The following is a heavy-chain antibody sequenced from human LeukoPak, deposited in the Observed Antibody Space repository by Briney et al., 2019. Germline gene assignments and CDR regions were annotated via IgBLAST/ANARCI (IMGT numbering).Heavy chain of an antibody. CDR2: ISGSGGST. D-gene: IGHD6-19*01. J-gene: IGHJ4*02. CDR1: GFTFSSYA. V-gene: IGHV3-23*01. Sequence: GGSLRLSCAASGFTFSSYAMSWVRQAPGKGLEWVSAISGSGGSTYYADSVKGRFTISRDNSKNTLYLQMNSLRAEDTAVYYCARDSSGWYNFDYWGRGTLVTVSS. CDR3: ARDSSGWYNFDY.